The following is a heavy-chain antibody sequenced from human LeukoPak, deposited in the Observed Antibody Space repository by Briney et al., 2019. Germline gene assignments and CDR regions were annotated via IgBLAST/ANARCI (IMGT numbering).Heavy chain of an antibody. J-gene: IGHJ4*02. D-gene: IGHD3-3*02. Sequence: GGSLRLSCAASEFTFSNYWMNWVRQAPGKGREWVANIKHDGSEKYYVDSVKGRFTISRDNTKKSLYLQMNSLRADDTAVYYCARGHHFWSGFYYFEYWGQGSLVIVSS. CDR3: ARGHHFWSGFYYFEY. V-gene: IGHV3-7*04. CDR2: IKHDGSEK. CDR1: EFTFSNYW.